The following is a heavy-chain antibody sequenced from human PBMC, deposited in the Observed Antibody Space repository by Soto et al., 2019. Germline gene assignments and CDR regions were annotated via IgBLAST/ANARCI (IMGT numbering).Heavy chain of an antibody. J-gene: IGHJ3*02. D-gene: IGHD3-16*01. CDR3: ARVFVTFGGVVKDDAFDI. V-gene: IGHV1-18*01. CDR2: ISAYNGNT. Sequence: ASVKVSCKASGYTFTSYGISWVRQAPGQGLEWMGWISAYNGNTNYAQKLQGRVTMTTDTSTSTAYMELRSLRSDDTAVYYCARVFVTFGGVVKDDAFDICGQGTMVTVSS. CDR1: GYTFTSYG.